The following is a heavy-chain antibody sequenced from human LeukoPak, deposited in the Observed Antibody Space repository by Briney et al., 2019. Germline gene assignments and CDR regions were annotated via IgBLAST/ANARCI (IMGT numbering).Heavy chain of an antibody. D-gene: IGHD3-9*01. V-gene: IGHV5-51*01. CDR2: IYPGDSDT. Sequence: GESLKISCKGSGYSFTSYWIGWVRQVPGKGLEWMGIIYPGDSDTRYSPSFQGQVTISADKSISTAYLQWSSLKASDTAMYYCARHGRSDYDILTGYIDYWGQGTLVTVSS. CDR3: ARHGRSDYDILTGYIDY. J-gene: IGHJ4*02. CDR1: GYSFTSYW.